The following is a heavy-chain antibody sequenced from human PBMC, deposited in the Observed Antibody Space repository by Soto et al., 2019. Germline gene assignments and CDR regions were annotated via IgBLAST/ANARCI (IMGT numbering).Heavy chain of an antibody. J-gene: IGHJ4*02. CDR1: GGSVRRGNYY. V-gene: IGHV4-31*03. CDR3: ARADYATGSYYPDY. D-gene: IGHD3-10*01. CDR2: ISNSGRT. Sequence: QVQLQESGPGLVKPSQTLSLTCTVSGGSVRRGNYYWSWIRQFPGKGLEWIGYISNSGRTHYNPSLMSRITILVDTSKNQFFLELRSVTAADTAQYYCARADYATGSYYPDYWGQGTLVTVSS.